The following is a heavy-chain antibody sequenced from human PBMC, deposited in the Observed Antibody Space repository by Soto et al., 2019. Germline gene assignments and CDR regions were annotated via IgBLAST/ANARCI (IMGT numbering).Heavy chain of an antibody. V-gene: IGHV4-34*01. CDR3: ARARFSQWSQDYYGLDV. J-gene: IGHJ6*02. Sequence: SETLSLTCGLSGSLPVGSLSTYLWTWIRQPPGKGLEWIGEINHSGSPNYSPSLRGRVTISLDTSKKQFSLNLSSVTAADTAVYFCARARFSQWSQDYYGLDVWGQGTTVTSP. D-gene: IGHD3-3*01. CDR1: GSLPVGSLSTYL. CDR2: INHSGSP.